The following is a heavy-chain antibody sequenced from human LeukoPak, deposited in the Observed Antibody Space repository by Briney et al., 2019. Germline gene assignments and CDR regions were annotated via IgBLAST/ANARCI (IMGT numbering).Heavy chain of an antibody. D-gene: IGHD7-27*01. CDR2: INIDGSGT. Sequence: GGSLRLSCAASGFTFSSYWVHWVRQAPGKGLVWVSRINIDGSGTSYADSVKGRFTISRDNAKNTLYLQMNSLRAEDTAVYYCAKVRPGYYYMDVWGKGTTVTVSS. CDR1: GFTFSSYW. J-gene: IGHJ6*03. V-gene: IGHV3-74*01. CDR3: AKVRPGYYYMDV.